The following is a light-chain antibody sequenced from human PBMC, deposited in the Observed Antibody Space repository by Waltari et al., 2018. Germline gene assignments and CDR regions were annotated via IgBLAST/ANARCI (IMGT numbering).Light chain of an antibody. CDR3: QHYGITPRT. CDR1: QSVSKYY. V-gene: IGKV3-20*01. CDR2: DAS. J-gene: IGKJ1*01. Sequence: EIVLTQSPDTLSLSPGDRATVSCRASQSVSKYYLAWYQQKPGQSPRLLIYDASTRAAGIPDRFSGSGSGTDFTLTISGLEPQEIAVYYCQHYGITPRTFGQGTKVEMK.